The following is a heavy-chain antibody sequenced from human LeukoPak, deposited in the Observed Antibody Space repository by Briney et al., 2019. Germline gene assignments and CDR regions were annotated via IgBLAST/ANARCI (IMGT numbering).Heavy chain of an antibody. V-gene: IGHV4-38-2*02. CDR2: TYHGGTT. CDR3: ARGSGDWTYYFDY. J-gene: IGHJ4*02. CDR1: GYSISSGYL. Sequence: SETLSLTCTVSGYSISSGYLWGWIRQPPGKGLEWIGSTYHGGTTYSNPSLKSRVIISEDTAKNQLSLKLSSVTAADTAVYYCARGSGDWTYYFDYWGQGTLVTVSS. D-gene: IGHD2-21*02.